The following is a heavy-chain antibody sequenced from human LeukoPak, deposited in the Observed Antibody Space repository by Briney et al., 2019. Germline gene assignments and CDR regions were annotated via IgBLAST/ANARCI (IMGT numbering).Heavy chain of an antibody. CDR1: GFTFSSYE. CDR3: ARLIAGATAFDY. J-gene: IGHJ4*02. Sequence: GGSLRLSCAASGFTFSSYEMNWVRQAPGKGLEWVSYISSSGSTIYYADSVKGRFTISRGNAKNSLYLQMNSLRAEDTAVYYCARLIAGATAFDYWGQGTLVTVSS. CDR2: ISSSGSTI. D-gene: IGHD1-26*01. V-gene: IGHV3-48*03.